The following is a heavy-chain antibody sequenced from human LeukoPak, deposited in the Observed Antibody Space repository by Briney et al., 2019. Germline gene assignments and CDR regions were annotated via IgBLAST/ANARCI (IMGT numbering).Heavy chain of an antibody. CDR3: ARRDWVSGAVRAFDI. J-gene: IGHJ3*02. CDR2: ISNDSVDK. D-gene: IGHD3-3*01. CDR1: GFRFSDYY. Sequence: KPGGSLRLSCVGSGFRFSDYYMGWIRQAPGKGLKWVSYISNDSVDKYYVDSVRGRFTISRDNAKKSMYLQMSGLRVEDTAVYYCARRDWVSGAVRAFDIWGQGTMVTVSS. V-gene: IGHV3-11*04.